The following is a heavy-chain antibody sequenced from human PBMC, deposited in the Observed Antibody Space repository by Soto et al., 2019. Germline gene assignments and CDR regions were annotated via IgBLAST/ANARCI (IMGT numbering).Heavy chain of an antibody. Sequence: PGGSMHLSCTASGLTFRSYWMHWGRKAPGKGLVWVSRINSDGSSTSYADSVKGRFTISRDNAKNTLYLQMNSLRAEDTAVYYCARRAEILTGYDYWGQGTLVTAPQ. CDR3: ARRAEILTGYDY. D-gene: IGHD3-9*01. CDR2: INSDGSST. J-gene: IGHJ4*02. CDR1: GLTFRSYW. V-gene: IGHV3-74*01.